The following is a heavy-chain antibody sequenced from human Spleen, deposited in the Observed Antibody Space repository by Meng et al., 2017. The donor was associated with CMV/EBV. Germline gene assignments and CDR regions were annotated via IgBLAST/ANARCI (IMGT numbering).Heavy chain of an antibody. CDR1: GGSISSGGDY. CDR3: ARGGRGWYFDN. J-gene: IGHJ4*02. V-gene: IGHV4-31*03. Sequence: CTVAGGSISSGGDYWGWIRQHPGKGLEWIGYIYYSGSTYYNPSLKSRVTISVDTSKNQFSLKLNSVTAADTAVFYCARGGRGWYFDNWGQGTLVTVSS. CDR2: IYYSGST. D-gene: IGHD6-19*01.